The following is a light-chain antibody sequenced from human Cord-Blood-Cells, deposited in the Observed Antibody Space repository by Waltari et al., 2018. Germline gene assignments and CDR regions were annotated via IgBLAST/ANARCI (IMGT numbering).Light chain of an antibody. CDR3: QQSYSTLYT. J-gene: IGKJ2*01. CDR1: QSISSY. CDR2: AAS. Sequence: DIQMTQYPSPLSASVGDRVTITCRASQSISSYLNWYQQKPGKSPKLLIYAASSLQSGVPSRFSGSGSGTDFTLTISSLQPEDVATYYCQQSYSTLYTFGQGTKLEIK. V-gene: IGKV1-39*01.